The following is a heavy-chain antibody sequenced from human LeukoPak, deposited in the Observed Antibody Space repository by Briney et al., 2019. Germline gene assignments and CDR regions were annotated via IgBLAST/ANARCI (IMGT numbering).Heavy chain of an antibody. CDR1: GGSISSTSYY. CDR3: ARGGARRGSYFLYVYYFDY. D-gene: IGHD1-26*01. V-gene: IGHV4-39*07. Sequence: KPSETLSLTCTVSGGSISSTSYYWGWIRQPPGKGLEWIRPIYYRGSSYYNPSLKSRVTISVDTSKNQFSLKLSSVTAADTAVYYCARGGARRGSYFLYVYYFDYWGQGTLVTVSS. CDR2: IYYRGSS. J-gene: IGHJ4*02.